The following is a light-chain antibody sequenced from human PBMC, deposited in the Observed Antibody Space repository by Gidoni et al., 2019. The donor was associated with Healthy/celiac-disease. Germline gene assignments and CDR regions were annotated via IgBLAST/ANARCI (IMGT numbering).Light chain of an antibody. CDR2: AAS. CDR3: QQRYSTPFT. V-gene: IGKV1-39*01. J-gene: IGKJ3*01. Sequence: DTQMTQSPSSLSASVGDRVTITCRASQSISSYLNWYQQKPGKAPKILIYAASSLQSGVPSRFSGSGASTNFPITISSIQPEDFATYYCQQRYSTPFTFXPXTKVXIK. CDR1: QSISSY.